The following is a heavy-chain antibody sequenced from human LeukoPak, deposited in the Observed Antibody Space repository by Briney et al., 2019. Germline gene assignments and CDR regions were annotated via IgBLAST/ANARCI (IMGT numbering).Heavy chain of an antibody. CDR1: VYTFTGYY. CDR2: ISAYNGNT. D-gene: IGHD6-19*01. CDR3: ARDQWLLPTHYFDY. J-gene: IGHJ4*02. Sequence: ASVKVSFKASVYTFTGYYMHWVRQAPGQGLEWMGWISAYNGNTNYAQKLQGRVTMTTDTSTSTAYMELRSLRSDDTAVYYCARDQWLLPTHYFDYWGQGTLVTVSS. V-gene: IGHV1-18*04.